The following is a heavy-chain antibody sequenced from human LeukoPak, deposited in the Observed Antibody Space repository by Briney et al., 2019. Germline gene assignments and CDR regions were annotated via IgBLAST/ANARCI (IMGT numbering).Heavy chain of an antibody. Sequence: GGSLRLSCAASGSTFSTCAMSWVRQAPGKGLEWVSSISGTGGTTYYADSVKGRFTISRDNSKNTLYLQMKSLRAEEPAVYFCGTREGPTIRSWGQGTLVPVSS. CDR2: ISGTGGTT. J-gene: IGHJ5*02. CDR3: GTREGPTIRS. V-gene: IGHV3-23*01. CDR1: GSTFSTCA. D-gene: IGHD5-12*01.